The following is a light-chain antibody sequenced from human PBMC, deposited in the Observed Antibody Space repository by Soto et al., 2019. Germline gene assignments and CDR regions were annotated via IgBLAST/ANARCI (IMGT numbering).Light chain of an antibody. V-gene: IGLV2-11*01. CDR2: DVI. J-gene: IGLJ2*01. Sequence: QSALTQPRSVSGSPGQSVTISCTGTSSDVGAYNFVSWYQQHPGKAPKLMIYDVIERPSGVPDRFSGSKSGNTASLTISGLQAEDEAEYYCCSFAGSFSVLFGGGTQLTVL. CDR1: SSDVGAYNF. CDR3: CSFAGSFSVL.